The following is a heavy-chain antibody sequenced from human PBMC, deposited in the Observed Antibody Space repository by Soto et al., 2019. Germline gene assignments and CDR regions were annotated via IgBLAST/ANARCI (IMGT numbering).Heavy chain of an antibody. CDR2: IYYSGST. J-gene: IGHJ4*02. D-gene: IGHD1-26*01. CDR1: GGSISSYY. CDR3: ARVPYSGSYQDY. Sequence: SETLSLTCTVSGGSISSYYWSWIRQPPGKGLEWIGYIYYSGSTKYNPSLKSRVTISVDTSKNQFSLKLSSVTAADTAVYYCARVPYSGSYQDYWGQGTLVTVSS. V-gene: IGHV4-59*08.